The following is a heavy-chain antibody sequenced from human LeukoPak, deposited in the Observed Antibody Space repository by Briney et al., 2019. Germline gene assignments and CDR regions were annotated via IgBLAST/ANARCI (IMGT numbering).Heavy chain of an antibody. Sequence: SETLSLTCTVSGDSFTSSNYWWDWVRLPPGNGLEWIVAIQYTGRTFSNPSLKSRVTISIDTSKKKFSLDLRSATAADTAVYYCARRCHHYDSYAVWGQGTRVTVSS. J-gene: IGHJ3*01. V-gene: IGHV4-39*01. CDR3: ARRCHHYDSYAV. CDR2: IQYTGRT. CDR1: GDSFTSSNYW.